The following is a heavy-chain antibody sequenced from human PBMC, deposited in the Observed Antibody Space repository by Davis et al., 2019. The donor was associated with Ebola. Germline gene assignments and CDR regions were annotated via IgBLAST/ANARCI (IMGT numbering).Heavy chain of an antibody. J-gene: IGHJ6*02. CDR1: GFTFSNAW. D-gene: IGHD6-13*01. CDR2: IKSKTDGGTT. V-gene: IGHV3-15*07. Sequence: GESLKISCAASGFTFSNAWMNWVRQAPGKGLEWVGRIKSKTDGGTTDYAAPVKGRFTISRDDSKNTLYLQMNSLKTEDTAVYYCTTGSSIAAAGTGYYYYGMDVWGQGTTVTVSS. CDR3: TTGSSIAAAGTGYYYYGMDV.